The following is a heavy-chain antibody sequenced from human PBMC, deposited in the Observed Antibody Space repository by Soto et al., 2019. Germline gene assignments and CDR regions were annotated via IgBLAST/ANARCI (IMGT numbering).Heavy chain of an antibody. D-gene: IGHD3-22*01. CDR2: ISPTSEYI. CDR3: ASKNYYADSGFYDY. Sequence: PGGSLRLSCAASGFTFSSYAMSWVRQAPGKGLEWVSSISPTSEYIYHADSVKGRFTISRDNAKNSLYLQMDSLRADDTAVYYCASKNYYADSGFYDYWGQGALVTVSS. J-gene: IGHJ4*02. CDR1: GFTFSSYA. V-gene: IGHV3-21*01.